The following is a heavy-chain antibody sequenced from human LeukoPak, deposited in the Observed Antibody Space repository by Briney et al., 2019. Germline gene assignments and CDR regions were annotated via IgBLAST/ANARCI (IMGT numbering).Heavy chain of an antibody. Sequence: GGSLRLSCAASGFTFSSYSMNWVRQAPGKGLEWVSYISSSSSTIYYADSVKGRFTISRDNAKNSLYLQMNSLRAEDTAVYYCARDLSTYDILTEEWFDPWGQGTLVTVSS. J-gene: IGHJ5*02. D-gene: IGHD3-9*01. CDR2: ISSSSSTI. V-gene: IGHV3-48*04. CDR3: ARDLSTYDILTEEWFDP. CDR1: GFTFSSYS.